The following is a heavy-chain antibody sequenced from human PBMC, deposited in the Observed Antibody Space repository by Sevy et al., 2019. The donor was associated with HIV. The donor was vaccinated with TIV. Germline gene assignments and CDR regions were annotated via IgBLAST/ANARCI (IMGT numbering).Heavy chain of an antibody. CDR3: ARVATDSGYDY. CDR1: GFTVSSNY. J-gene: IGHJ4*02. D-gene: IGHD5-12*01. Sequence: GGSLRLSCAASGFTVSSNYMSWVRQAPGKGLEWVSVIYSGGSTYYADSVKGRFTISRDNSKNTLYLQMNSLRAEDTAVYYCARVATDSGYDYWSQGTLVTVSS. CDR2: IYSGGST. V-gene: IGHV3-53*01.